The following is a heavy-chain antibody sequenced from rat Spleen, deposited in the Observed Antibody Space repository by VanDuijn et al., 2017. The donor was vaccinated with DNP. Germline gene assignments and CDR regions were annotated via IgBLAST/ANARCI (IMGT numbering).Heavy chain of an antibody. CDR3: VRWNSGHFDY. V-gene: IGHV5-22*01. D-gene: IGHD4-3*01. CDR2: ISYDGGGT. Sequence: EVQLVESGGGLVQPGRSLKLSCAASGFTFSDFYMAWVRQAPTKGLEWVAYISYDGGGTYNGDSVKGRFTISRDNAESTLYLQMNSLRSEDMATYYCVRWNSGHFDYWGQGVMVTVSS. CDR1: GFTFSDFY. J-gene: IGHJ2*01.